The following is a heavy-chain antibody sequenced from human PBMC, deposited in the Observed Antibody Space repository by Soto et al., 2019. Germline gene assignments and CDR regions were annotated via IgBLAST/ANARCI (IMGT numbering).Heavy chain of an antibody. D-gene: IGHD5-12*01. V-gene: IGHV4-59*01. Sequence: QVQLQESGPGLVKPSETLSLTCTVSGSSISSYYWSWIRQPPGKGLEWIGYIYYSGSTNYNPSLKSRVTISVDTSKNQFSLKLSSVTAADTAVYYCARGRDGYNPLHQMGLIDYWGQGTLVTVSS. CDR1: GSSISSYY. CDR3: ARGRDGYNPLHQMGLIDY. CDR2: IYYSGST. J-gene: IGHJ4*02.